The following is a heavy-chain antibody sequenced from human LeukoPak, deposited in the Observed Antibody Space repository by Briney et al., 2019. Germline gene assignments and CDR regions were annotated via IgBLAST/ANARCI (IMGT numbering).Heavy chain of an antibody. CDR1: GYTFTSYA. CDR3: ARADYYCSSTSCYLYYFDY. D-gene: IGHD2-2*01. V-gene: IGHV7-4-1*02. J-gene: IGHJ4*02. Sequence: ASVKVSCKASGYTFTSYAMNWVRQAPGQGLEWMGWINTNTGNPTYAQGFTGRFVFSLDTSVSTAYLQISSLKAEDTAVYYCARADYYCSSTSCYLYYFDYWGQGTLVTVSS. CDR2: INTNTGNP.